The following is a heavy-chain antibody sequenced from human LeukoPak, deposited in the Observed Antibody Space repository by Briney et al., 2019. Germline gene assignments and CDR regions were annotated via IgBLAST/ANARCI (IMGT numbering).Heavy chain of an antibody. Sequence: SVKVSCKASGYTFTSYGISWVRQAPGQGLEWMGGIIPIFGTANYAQKFQGRVTITADKSTSTAYMELSSLRSEDTAVYYCARVYSSSSPYYYYYMDVWGKGTTVTVSS. CDR1: GYTFTSYG. J-gene: IGHJ6*03. CDR2: IIPIFGTA. V-gene: IGHV1-69*06. D-gene: IGHD6-6*01. CDR3: ARVYSSSSPYYYYYMDV.